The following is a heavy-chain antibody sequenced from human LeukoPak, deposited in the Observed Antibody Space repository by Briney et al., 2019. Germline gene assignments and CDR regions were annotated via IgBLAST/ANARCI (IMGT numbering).Heavy chain of an antibody. Sequence: PGGSLRLSCAASGFTFNTYTMNWVRQAPGKGLEWVSSISSSSSYIYYADSVRGRFTISRDNAKNSLYLQMNSLRAEDTAVYYCARDPCSGGSCYSGYWGQGTLVTVSS. CDR2: ISSSSSYI. V-gene: IGHV3-21*01. J-gene: IGHJ4*02. CDR1: GFTFNTYT. CDR3: ARDPCSGGSCYSGY. D-gene: IGHD2-15*01.